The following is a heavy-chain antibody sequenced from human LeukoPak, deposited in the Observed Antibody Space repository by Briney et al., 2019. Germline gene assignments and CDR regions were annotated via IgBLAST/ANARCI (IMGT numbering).Heavy chain of an antibody. CDR3: ARDGLDYYDSSGIDY. D-gene: IGHD3-22*01. V-gene: IGHV4-4*07. J-gene: IGHJ4*02. CDR2: ISTSGST. CDR1: GGSIGSYF. Sequence: SETLSLTCTVSGGSIGSYFWSWIRQPAGEGLEWIGRISTSGSTNYKSSLKSRVSMSIDTSKNQFPLKLSSVTAADTAVYYCARDGLDYYDSSGIDYWGQGTLVTVSS.